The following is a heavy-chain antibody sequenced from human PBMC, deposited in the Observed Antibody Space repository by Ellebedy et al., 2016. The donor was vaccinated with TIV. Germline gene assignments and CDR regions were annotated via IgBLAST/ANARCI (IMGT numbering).Heavy chain of an antibody. CDR3: ATDYGGNSYS. CDR1: GFSFSTYG. J-gene: IGHJ4*02. Sequence: GESLKISCAASGFSFSTYGMHWVRQAPGKGLEWVAVISSGGGGKFYADPVRGRFTIYRDNSKKTLYLEITSPRDDDTGVYYCATDYGGNSYSWGQGTLVTVSS. D-gene: IGHD4-23*01. V-gene: IGHV3-30*06. CDR2: ISSGGGGK.